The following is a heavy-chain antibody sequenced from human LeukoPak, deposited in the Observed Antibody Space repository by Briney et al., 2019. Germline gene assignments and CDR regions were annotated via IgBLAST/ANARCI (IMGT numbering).Heavy chain of an antibody. CDR2: INPNSGGT. Sequence: ASVKVSCKASGYTFTGYYMHWVRQAPGQGLEWMGWINPNSGGTNYAQKFQGRVTMTRDTSISTAYMELSRLRSDDTAVYYCARDLLRFLEWLPYYYYMDVWGKGTTVTVS. CDR3: ARDLLRFLEWLPYYYYMDV. V-gene: IGHV1-2*02. CDR1: GYTFTGYY. J-gene: IGHJ6*03. D-gene: IGHD3-3*01.